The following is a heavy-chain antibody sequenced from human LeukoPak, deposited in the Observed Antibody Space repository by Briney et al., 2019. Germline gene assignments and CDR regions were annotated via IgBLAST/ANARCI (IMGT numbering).Heavy chain of an antibody. V-gene: IGHV3-23*01. Sequence: SGGSLRLSCAASGFTFSSYVMSWVRQAPGKGLEWVSAISGSGGSTYYADSVKGRFTISRDNSKNTLYLQMNSLRAEDTAVYYCAKGLLSMTTVTTNWFDPWGQGTLVTVSS. J-gene: IGHJ5*02. CDR1: GFTFSSYV. CDR2: ISGSGGST. CDR3: AKGLLSMTTVTTNWFDP. D-gene: IGHD4-17*01.